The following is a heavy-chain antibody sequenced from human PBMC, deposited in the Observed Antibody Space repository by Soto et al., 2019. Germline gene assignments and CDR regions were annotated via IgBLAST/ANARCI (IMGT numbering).Heavy chain of an antibody. Sequence: GGSLRLSCAASGFTFSSYAMSWVRQAPGKGLEWVSAISGSGGSTYYADSGKGRFTISRDNSKNTLYLQMNSLRAEDTAVYYCAKDQDGGGGRFLEWLLYPLDYWGQGTLVTVSS. J-gene: IGHJ4*02. V-gene: IGHV3-23*01. CDR1: GFTFSSYA. D-gene: IGHD3-3*01. CDR3: AKDQDGGGGRFLEWLLYPLDY. CDR2: ISGSGGST.